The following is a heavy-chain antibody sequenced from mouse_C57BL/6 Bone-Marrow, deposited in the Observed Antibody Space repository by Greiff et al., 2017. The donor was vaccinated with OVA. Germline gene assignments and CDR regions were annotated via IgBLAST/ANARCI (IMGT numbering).Heavy chain of an antibody. J-gene: IGHJ3*01. D-gene: IGHD1-1*01. CDR2: INPGSGGT. V-gene: IGHV1-54*01. CDR3: AHYGSSSWFAY. Sequence: VQLQQSGAELVRPGTSVKVSCKASGYAFTNYLIEWVKQRPGQGLEWIGVINPGSGGTNYNEKFKGKATLTADKSSSTAYMQLSSLTSEDSADYFCAHYGSSSWFAYWGQGTLVTVSA. CDR1: GYAFTNYL.